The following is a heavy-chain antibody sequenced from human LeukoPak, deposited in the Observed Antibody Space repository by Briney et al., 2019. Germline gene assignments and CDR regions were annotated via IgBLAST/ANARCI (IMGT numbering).Heavy chain of an antibody. V-gene: IGHV4-59*01. J-gene: IGHJ4*02. CDR1: GGSISSYY. Sequence: PSETLSLTCTFSGGSISSYYWSWIRQPPGKGLEWIGYVHYSGSTSYNPSLKSRVTISVDTSKNQFSLKLSSVTAADTAVYYCARDAYSSSHLDYWGQGTLVTVSS. CDR2: VHYSGST. D-gene: IGHD6-13*01. CDR3: ARDAYSSSHLDY.